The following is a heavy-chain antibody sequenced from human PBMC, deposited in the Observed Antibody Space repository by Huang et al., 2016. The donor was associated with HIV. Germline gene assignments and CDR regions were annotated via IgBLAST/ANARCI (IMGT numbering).Heavy chain of an antibody. CDR1: GYTFSRLG. J-gene: IGHJ6*03. D-gene: IGHD5-18*01. Sequence: QVQLVQSGAEVKKPGASVKVSCKASGYTFSRLGISWVRPAPGQGLEWGGWISVYNGNTKLAQKFQGRLTMTTDTSTSTAYMELRSLRSDDTAVYYCARGGGIQLWLLGYYYMDVWGNGTTVTVSS. CDR2: ISVYNGNT. V-gene: IGHV1-18*01. CDR3: ARGGGIQLWLLGYYYMDV.